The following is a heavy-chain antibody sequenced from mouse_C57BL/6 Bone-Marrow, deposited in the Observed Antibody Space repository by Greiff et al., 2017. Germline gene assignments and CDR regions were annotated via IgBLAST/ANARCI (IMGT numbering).Heavy chain of an antibody. V-gene: IGHV1-64*01. CDR1: GYTFTSYW. CDR2: IHPNSGST. CDR3: AKENGFPYWYCDV. Sequence: QVQLQQPGAELVKPGASVKLSCKASGYTFTSYWMHWVKQSPGQGLEWIGMIHPNSGSTKYNEKFKSKATLTVDKSSSTAYMQLSSLTSEDSAVYYCAKENGFPYWYCDVWGTGTTVTVSS. J-gene: IGHJ1*03.